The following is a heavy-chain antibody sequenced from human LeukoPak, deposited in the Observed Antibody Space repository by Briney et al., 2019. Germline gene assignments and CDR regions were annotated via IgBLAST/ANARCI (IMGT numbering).Heavy chain of an antibody. V-gene: IGHV1-18*01. Sequence: ASVKVSCKASGYTFTSYGISWVRQAPGQGLEWMRWISAYNGNTNYAQKLQGRVTMTTDTSTSTAYMELRSLRSDDTAVYYCASGMVYAKDYYYYYYMDVWGKGTTVTVSS. D-gene: IGHD2-8*01. CDR3: ASGMVYAKDYYYYYYMDV. CDR1: GYTFTSYG. CDR2: ISAYNGNT. J-gene: IGHJ6*03.